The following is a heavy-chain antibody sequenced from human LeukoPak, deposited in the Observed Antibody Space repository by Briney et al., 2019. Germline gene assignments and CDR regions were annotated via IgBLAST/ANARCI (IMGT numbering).Heavy chain of an antibody. Sequence: PGGSLRLSCAASGFTVSSNFMTWVRQAPGKGLEWVSLIYTGGNTYYTDSVKGRFTISRDSSKNTLYLQMNSLRAEDTAVYYCARVTGVYFFDYWGQGTLVTVSS. D-gene: IGHD3-9*01. V-gene: IGHV3-66*01. CDR2: IYTGGNT. CDR1: GFTVSSNF. CDR3: ARVTGVYFFDY. J-gene: IGHJ4*02.